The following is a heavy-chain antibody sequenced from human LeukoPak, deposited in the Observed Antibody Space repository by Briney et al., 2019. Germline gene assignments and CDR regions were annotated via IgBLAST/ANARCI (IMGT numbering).Heavy chain of an antibody. D-gene: IGHD2-15*01. CDR1: GFTFSSYW. CDR2: INKDGSEK. Sequence: PGGSLRLSCVASGFTFSSYWMSWVRQAPGKGLEWVAIINKDGSEKYYLDSVKGRFTISRDNAMDSLYLQMNSLRAEDTAVYYCARRYCSGGSCYSVDYWGQGTLVTVSS. CDR3: ARRYCSGGSCYSVDY. J-gene: IGHJ4*02. V-gene: IGHV3-7*01.